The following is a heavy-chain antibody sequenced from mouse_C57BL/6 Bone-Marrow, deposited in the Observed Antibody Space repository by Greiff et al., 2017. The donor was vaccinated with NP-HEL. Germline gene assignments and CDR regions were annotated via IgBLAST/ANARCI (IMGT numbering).Heavy chain of an antibody. Sequence: VQLQQSGAELVKPGASVKISCKASGYAFSSYWMNWVKQRPGKGLEWIGQIYPGDGDTNYNGKFKGKATLTADKSSSTAYMQLSSLTSEDSAVYFCARFPITGTRAWFAYWGQGTLVTVSA. CDR3: ARFPITGTRAWFAY. V-gene: IGHV1-80*01. J-gene: IGHJ3*01. CDR1: GYAFSSYW. CDR2: IYPGDGDT. D-gene: IGHD4-1*01.